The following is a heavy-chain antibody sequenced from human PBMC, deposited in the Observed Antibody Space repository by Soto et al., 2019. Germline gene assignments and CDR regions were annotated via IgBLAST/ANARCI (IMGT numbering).Heavy chain of an antibody. J-gene: IGHJ3*02. Sequence: GGSLRLSCAASGFTFSSYAMSWVRQAPGKGLEWVSSISGSGSSTYYADSVKGRLTISRDNSKNTLYLQMNSLRAEDKAVYYCANFNWGYVSDAFDIWGQGTMVTVSS. D-gene: IGHD7-27*01. V-gene: IGHV3-23*01. CDR3: ANFNWGYVSDAFDI. CDR1: GFTFSSYA. CDR2: ISGSGSST.